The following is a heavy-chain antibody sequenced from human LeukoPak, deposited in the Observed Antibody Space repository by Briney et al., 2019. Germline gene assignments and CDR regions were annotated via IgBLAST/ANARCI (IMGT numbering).Heavy chain of an antibody. CDR1: GFTFSSYA. J-gene: IGHJ4*02. CDR2: ISGSGGST. CDR3: VKDLRGVVVTAHFDY. V-gene: IGHV3-23*01. Sequence: GGSLRLSCAASGFTFSSYAMSWVRQAPGKGLEWVSAISGSGGSTYYADSVKGRFTISRDNSKNTLYLQMSSLRAEDTAVYYCVKDLRGVVVTAHFDYWGQGTLVTVSS. D-gene: IGHD2-21*02.